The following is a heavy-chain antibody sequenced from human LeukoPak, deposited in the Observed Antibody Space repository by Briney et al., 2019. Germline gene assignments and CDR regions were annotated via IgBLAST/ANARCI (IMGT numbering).Heavy chain of an antibody. V-gene: IGHV3-48*03. CDR3: ARRSYYYYYMDV. Sequence: PGGSLRLSCAASGFTFSSYEVNWVRQAPGKGLEWVSYISSSGSTIYYADSVKGRFTISRDNAKNSLYLQMNSLRAEDTAVYYCARRSYYYYYMDVWGKGTTVTVSS. CDR2: ISSSGSTI. CDR1: GFTFSSYE. J-gene: IGHJ6*03.